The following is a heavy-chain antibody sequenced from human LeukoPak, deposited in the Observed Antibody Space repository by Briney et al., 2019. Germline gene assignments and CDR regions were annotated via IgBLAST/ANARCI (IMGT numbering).Heavy chain of an antibody. D-gene: IGHD3-10*01. J-gene: IGHJ5*02. CDR1: GYTFTGYY. CDR2: INPNSGGT. CDR3: ARVVRGVISGWFDP. V-gene: IGHV1-2*02. Sequence: ASVKVSRKASGYTFTGYYMHWVRQAPGQGLEWMGWINPNSGGTNYAQKFQGRVTMTRDTSISTAYMELSRLRSDDTAVYYCARVVRGVISGWFDPWGQGTLVTVSS.